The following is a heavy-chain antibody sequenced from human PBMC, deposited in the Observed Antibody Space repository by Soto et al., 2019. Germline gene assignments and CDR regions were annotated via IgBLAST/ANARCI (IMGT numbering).Heavy chain of an antibody. D-gene: IGHD6-25*01. V-gene: IGHV3-74*01. CDR1: GFAFSSYW. CDR3: ERVGYSSAWLLNY. J-gene: IGHJ4*02. CDR2: INSDGSST. Sequence: PGGSLRLSCAASGFAFSSYWMHWVRQAPRKGLVWVSRINSDGSSTTYADSVKGRFTISRDNVKNTLYLQMNSLRAEDTAVYYCERVGYSSAWLLNYWGQGTLVTVSS.